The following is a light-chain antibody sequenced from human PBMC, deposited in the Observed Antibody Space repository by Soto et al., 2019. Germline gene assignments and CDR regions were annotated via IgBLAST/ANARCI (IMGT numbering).Light chain of an antibody. Sequence: IVMTQSPDSLAVSLGERATINCTSSQSILYSSDNKNYLAWYQQKPGQCPKLLFYWASTREPGVPDRFSGSGSGTDFTLTISSLQAEDVAVYYCQEYYSSFWTFGQGTKVETK. CDR2: WAS. V-gene: IGKV4-1*01. J-gene: IGKJ1*01. CDR3: QEYYSSFWT. CDR1: QSILYSSDNKNY.